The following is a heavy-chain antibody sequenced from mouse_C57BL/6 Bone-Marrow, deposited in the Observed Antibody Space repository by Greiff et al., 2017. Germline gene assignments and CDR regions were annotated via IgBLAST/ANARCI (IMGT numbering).Heavy chain of an antibody. D-gene: IGHD2-4*01. CDR2: FYPGSGSI. J-gene: IGHJ3*01. Sequence: LQESGAELVKPGASVKLSCKASGYTFTEYTIHWVKQRSGQGLEWIGWFYPGSGSIKYNEKFKDKATLTADKSSSTVYMELSRLTSEDSAVFFFARHEVQARRLFYDYAGFAYWGQGTLVTVS. CDR1: GYTFTEYT. V-gene: IGHV1-62-2*01. CDR3: ARHEVQARRLFYDYAGFAY.